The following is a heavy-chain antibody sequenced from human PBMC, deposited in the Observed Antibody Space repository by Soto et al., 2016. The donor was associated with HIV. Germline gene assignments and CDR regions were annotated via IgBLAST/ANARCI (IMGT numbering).Heavy chain of an antibody. CDR2: VDPEDGKT. Sequence: EVQLVQSGAEVKKPGATVKISCKVSGYTFTDYYILWVQQAPGKGLEWMGLVDPEDGKTIYAAKFQGRVTLTADTSTDSAYMEMSSLRSDDTAVYYCARLRFGAFDIWGQGTMVTVSS. V-gene: IGHV1-69-2*01. D-gene: IGHD3-10*01. J-gene: IGHJ3*02. CDR1: GYTFTDYY. CDR3: ARLRFGAFDI.